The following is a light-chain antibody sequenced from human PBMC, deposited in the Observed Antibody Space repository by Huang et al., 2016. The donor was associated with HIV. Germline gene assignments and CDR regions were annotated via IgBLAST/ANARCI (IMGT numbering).Light chain of an antibody. J-gene: IGKJ1*01. CDR1: QSLLYSLSKKNY. V-gene: IGKV4-1*01. CDR3: LQYYSVPQT. Sequence: DIVMTQSPDSLAVSPGERATINCKSSQSLLYSLSKKNYLAWFQQKPGQPPKLIIYWATTRQSGVPHQFGGSGSGTDFTLTSNSLQAEDVAVYFCLQYYSVPQTFGHGAKVEIK. CDR2: WAT.